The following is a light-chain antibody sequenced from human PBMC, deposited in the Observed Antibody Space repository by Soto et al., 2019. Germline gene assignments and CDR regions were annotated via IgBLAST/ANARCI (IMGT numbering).Light chain of an antibody. CDR3: CSYAGSPRV. J-gene: IGLJ1*01. CDR2: DVT. V-gene: IGLV2-11*01. Sequence: QSALAQPRSVSGSPGQSVTISCTGTSSDVGGYNYVSWYRQHPGRAPKLMIYDVTKRPSGVPDRFSGSKSGNTASLTISGLQAEDEADYYCCSYAGSPRVFGTGTKVTVL. CDR1: SSDVGGYNY.